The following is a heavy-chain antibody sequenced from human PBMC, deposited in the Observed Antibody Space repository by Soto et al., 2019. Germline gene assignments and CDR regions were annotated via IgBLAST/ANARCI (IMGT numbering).Heavy chain of an antibody. CDR3: ARATPAGSADF. Sequence: PSETLSLTCTVPCGSNIRDGYYWSWIRQHPGKGLEWIAYISYSGSSYSNPSLKSRVTISADTSKNQFSLRLTSVTAADTAVYFCARATPAGSADFWGQGTLVTVSS. CDR2: ISYSGSS. J-gene: IGHJ4*02. D-gene: IGHD2-2*01. V-gene: IGHV4-31*03. CDR1: CGSNIRDGYY.